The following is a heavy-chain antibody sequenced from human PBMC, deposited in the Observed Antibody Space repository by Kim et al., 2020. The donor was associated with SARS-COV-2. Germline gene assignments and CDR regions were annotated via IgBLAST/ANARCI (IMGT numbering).Heavy chain of an antibody. V-gene: IGHV4-4*07. CDR2: IYTSGST. J-gene: IGHJ6*01. Sequence: SETLSLTCTVSGVSISSYYLSWIRQPAGKGLEWIGRIYTSGSTNYNPSLMSRGTMSVDATNNKSSLMLSSMTAADTAAYYCARAEPVVYFSSTSCYPYY. CDR1: GVSISSYY. CDR3: ARAEPVVYFSSTSCYPYY. D-gene: IGHD2-2*01.